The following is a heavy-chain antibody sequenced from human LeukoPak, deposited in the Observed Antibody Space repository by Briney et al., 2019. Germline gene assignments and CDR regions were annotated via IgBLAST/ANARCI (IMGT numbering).Heavy chain of an antibody. CDR2: IYHSGST. CDR3: ARGQPPYSDGSTYYAGGFYYYDN. V-gene: IGHV4-38-2*01. J-gene: IGHJ4*02. CDR1: GYSISSGYY. Sequence: SETLSLTCAVSGYSISSGYYWGWIRQPPGKGLEWIGSIYHSGSTYYNPSLKSRVTISVDTSKNQFSLDLSSVTAADTGVYCCARGQPPYSDGSTYYAGGFYYYDNWGQGTLVTVSS. D-gene: IGHD2-15*01.